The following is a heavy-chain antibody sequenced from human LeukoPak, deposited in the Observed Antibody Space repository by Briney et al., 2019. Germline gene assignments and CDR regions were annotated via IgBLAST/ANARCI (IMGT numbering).Heavy chain of an antibody. CDR3: AKSNIGDYYDAFDY. V-gene: IGHV4-34*01. D-gene: IGHD3-22*01. Sequence: SETLSLTCAVYGGSFSGYYWSWIRQPPGKGLEWIGEINHSGSTNYNPSLKSRVTISVDTSKNQFSLKLSSVTAADTAVYYCAKSNIGDYYDAFDYWGQGTLVTVSS. J-gene: IGHJ4*02. CDR1: GGSFSGYY. CDR2: INHSGST.